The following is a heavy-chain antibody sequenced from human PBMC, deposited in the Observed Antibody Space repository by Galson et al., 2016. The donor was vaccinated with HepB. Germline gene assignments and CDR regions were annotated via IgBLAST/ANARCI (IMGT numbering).Heavy chain of an antibody. J-gene: IGHJ4*02. Sequence: PGLVKPTQTLTLTCTFSGFSLSSSGVGVGWIRQSPGKALEWLALIYWNDDKRYSPSLKSRLTITKDTSKNQVVLTLTNMEPVDTATYYCAHRRTSADYGSGKDHYFDYWGQGTLVTVSS. CDR2: IYWNDDK. V-gene: IGHV2-5*01. CDR3: AHRRTSADYGSGKDHYFDY. D-gene: IGHD3-10*01. CDR1: GFSLSSSGVG.